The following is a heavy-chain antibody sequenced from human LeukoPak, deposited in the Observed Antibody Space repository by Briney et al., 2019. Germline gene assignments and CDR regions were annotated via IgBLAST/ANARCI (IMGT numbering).Heavy chain of an antibody. CDR1: GVTFSSYA. V-gene: IGHV3-30-3*01. J-gene: IGHJ2*01. CDR2: ISYDGSNK. D-gene: IGHD6-13*01. CDR3: ARATSIATAFDL. Sequence: GRSLRLSCAASGVTFSSYAMHWVRQAPGKGLEWVAVISYDGSNKYYADSVKGRFTISRDNSKNTLYLQMNSLRAEDTAVYYCARATSIATAFDLWGRGTLVTVSS.